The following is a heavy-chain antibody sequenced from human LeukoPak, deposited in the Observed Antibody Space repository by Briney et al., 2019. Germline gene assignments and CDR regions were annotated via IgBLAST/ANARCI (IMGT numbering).Heavy chain of an antibody. CDR2: ISSSGYTI. CDR1: RFTFSSYE. Sequence: PGGSLRLSCAASRFTFSSYEMNWVRQAPGKRLEWVSYISSSGYTIYYADSVKGRFTISRDNAQSSLYLQLNSLRAEDTAVYFCARGDPPDYWGQGTLVTVSS. CDR3: ARGDPPDY. J-gene: IGHJ4*02. V-gene: IGHV3-48*03.